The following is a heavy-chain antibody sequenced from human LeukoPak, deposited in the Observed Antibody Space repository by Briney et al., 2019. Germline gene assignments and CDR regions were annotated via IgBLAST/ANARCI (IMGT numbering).Heavy chain of an antibody. Sequence: ASVKVSCKASGYTFTSYGISWVRQAPGQGLEWMGWISTYNGNTNSAQKLQGRVTMTTDTSTSTAYMELRSLRSGDTAVYYCASLSGYDSGDHNWFDPWGQGTLVTVSS. D-gene: IGHD5-12*01. CDR2: ISTYNGNT. CDR3: ASLSGYDSGDHNWFDP. J-gene: IGHJ5*02. V-gene: IGHV1-18*01. CDR1: GYTFTSYG.